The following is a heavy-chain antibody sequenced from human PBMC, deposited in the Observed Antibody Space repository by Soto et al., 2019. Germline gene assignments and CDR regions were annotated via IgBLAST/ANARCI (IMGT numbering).Heavy chain of an antibody. Sequence: QVQLVQSGAEVKKPGASVKVSCKASGYTFTSYGISWVRQAPGQGLEWMGWISAYNGNTNYAQKRQGRVTMTTDTSTSTAYMELRSLRSDDTAVYYCARGGIQLWPNPQPYYFDYWGQGTLVTVSS. CDR3: ARGGIQLWPNPQPYYFDY. D-gene: IGHD5-18*01. CDR1: GYTFTSYG. CDR2: ISAYNGNT. J-gene: IGHJ4*02. V-gene: IGHV1-18*01.